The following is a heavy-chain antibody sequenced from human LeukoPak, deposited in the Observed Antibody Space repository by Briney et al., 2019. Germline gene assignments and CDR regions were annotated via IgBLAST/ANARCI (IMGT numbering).Heavy chain of an antibody. CDR3: ARVTRMIVVVPAANEPSYYYYYVDV. J-gene: IGHJ6*03. CDR2: ISYDGSNK. CDR1: GFTFSSYA. Sequence: GGSLRLSCAASGFTFSSYAMHWVRQAPGKGLEWVAIISYDGSNKYYTDSVKGRFTISRDNSKNTLYLQMNSLRAEDTAVYYCARVTRMIVVVPAANEPSYYYYYVDVWGKGTTVTVSS. D-gene: IGHD2-2*01. V-gene: IGHV3-30-3*01.